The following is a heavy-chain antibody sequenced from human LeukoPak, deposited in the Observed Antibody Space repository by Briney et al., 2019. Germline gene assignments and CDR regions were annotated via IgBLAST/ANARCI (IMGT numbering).Heavy chain of an antibody. CDR1: GSTLTDFS. Sequence: ASVKVPCKVSGSTLTDFSIHWVRQAPGKGLEWMGGFDREDGETIYAQKFQGRVTMTEDTSTNTPYMELSSLTSEDTAVYYCSTAGLYDSSGSIDHWGQGTLVTVSS. V-gene: IGHV1-24*01. D-gene: IGHD3-22*01. CDR2: FDREDGET. CDR3: STAGLYDSSGSIDH. J-gene: IGHJ4*02.